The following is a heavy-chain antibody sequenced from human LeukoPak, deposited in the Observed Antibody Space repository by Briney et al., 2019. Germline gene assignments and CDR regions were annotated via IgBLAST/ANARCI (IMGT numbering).Heavy chain of an antibody. CDR3: ARETRYCSGGSSYSFRPYIDY. J-gene: IGHJ4*02. V-gene: IGHV4-31*03. CDR1: GGSISSGGYY. D-gene: IGHD2-15*01. CDR2: IYYSGST. Sequence: SETLSLTCTVSGGSISSGGYYWSWIRQHPGKGLEWIGYIYYSGSTYYNPSLKSRVTISVDTSKNQFSLKLSSVTAADTAVYYCARETRYCSGGSSYSFRPYIDYWGQGTLVTVSS.